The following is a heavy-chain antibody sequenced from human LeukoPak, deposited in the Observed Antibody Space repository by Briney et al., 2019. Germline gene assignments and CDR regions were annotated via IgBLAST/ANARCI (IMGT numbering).Heavy chain of an antibody. CDR2: IYYSGST. CDR3: ARAYGSGRLRNWFDP. V-gene: IGHV4-59*01. J-gene: IGHJ5*02. D-gene: IGHD3-10*01. CDR1: GGSISSYY. Sequence: PSETLSLTCTVSGGSISSYYWSWIRQPPGKGLEWIGYIYYSGSTNYNPSLKSRVTISVDTSKNQFSLKLSSVTAADTAVYYCARAYGSGRLRNWFDPWGQGTLVTVSS.